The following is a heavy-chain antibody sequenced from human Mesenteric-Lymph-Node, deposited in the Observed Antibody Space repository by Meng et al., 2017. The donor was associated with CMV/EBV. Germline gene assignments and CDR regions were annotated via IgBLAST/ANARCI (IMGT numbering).Heavy chain of an antibody. CDR2: INHSGST. D-gene: IGHD3-10*01. J-gene: IGHJ4*02. Sequence: QLPQRGAGTLKTSALSLLVIAGYVGSFSGYYWSWIRQTPGKGLEWIGEINHSGSTNYTPSLKSRVTISVDTSKNQFSLKLSSVNAADTPVEDGPRQQRGLKAEGGGNYGGQGT. CDR3: PRQQRGLKAEGGGNY. CDR1: VGSFSGYY. V-gene: IGHV4-34*01.